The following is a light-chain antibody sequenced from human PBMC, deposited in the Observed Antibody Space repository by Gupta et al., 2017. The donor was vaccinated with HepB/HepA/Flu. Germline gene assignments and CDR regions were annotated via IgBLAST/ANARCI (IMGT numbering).Light chain of an antibody. CDR1: SSNIGRNT. Sequence: QSVLTQPPSASGTPRQTVTISCSGSSSNIGRNTVDWYQHVPGTAPKLLIYNSDQRPSGVPDRFSGSKSDTSASLATSGLHSEDEADYYCAAWDDSLKAYVFGSGTQLTVL. CDR3: AAWDDSLKAYV. CDR2: NSD. J-gene: IGLJ1*01. V-gene: IGLV1-44*01.